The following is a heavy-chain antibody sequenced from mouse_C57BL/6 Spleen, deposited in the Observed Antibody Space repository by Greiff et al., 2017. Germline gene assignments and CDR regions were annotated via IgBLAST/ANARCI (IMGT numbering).Heavy chain of an antibody. Sequence: VQLQQSGPELVKPGASVKISCKASGYAFSSSWMNWVKQRPGKGLEWIGRIYPGDGDTNYNGKFKGKATLTADKSSSTAYMQLSSLTSEDSAVYFCARSRGSYGYDGAMDYWGQGTSVTVSS. CDR3: ARSRGSYGYDGAMDY. D-gene: IGHD2-2*01. CDR2: IYPGDGDT. CDR1: GYAFSSSW. V-gene: IGHV1-82*01. J-gene: IGHJ4*01.